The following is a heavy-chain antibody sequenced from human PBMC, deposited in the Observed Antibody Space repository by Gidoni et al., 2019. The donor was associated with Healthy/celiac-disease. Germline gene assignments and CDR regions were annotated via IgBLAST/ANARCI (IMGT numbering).Heavy chain of an antibody. J-gene: IGHJ4*02. D-gene: IGHD6-13*01. V-gene: IGHV3-23*01. Sequence: EVQLLESGGGLVQPGGSLCLSCAASGFTFSRYAMTWVRQVPGTGLEWVSAIRGSGGSTYYADSVKGRFTISRDNSKNTRYLQMNSLRAEDTAVYYCAKEGGGIAAADPYFDYWGQGTLVTVSS. CDR3: AKEGGGIAAADPYFDY. CDR2: IRGSGGST. CDR1: GFTFSRYA.